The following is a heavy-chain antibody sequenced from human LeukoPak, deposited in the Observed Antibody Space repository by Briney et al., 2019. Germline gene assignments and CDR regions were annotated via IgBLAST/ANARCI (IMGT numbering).Heavy chain of an antibody. D-gene: IGHD1-14*01. CDR2: ISSSSSYI. Sequence: KPGGSPRLSCAASGFTFSSYSMNWVRQAPGKGLEWVSSISSSSSYIYYADSVKGRFTISRDNAKNSLYLQMNSLRAEDTAVYYCARETDNTWAYAFDIWGQGTMVTVSS. V-gene: IGHV3-21*01. J-gene: IGHJ3*02. CDR1: GFTFSSYS. CDR3: ARETDNTWAYAFDI.